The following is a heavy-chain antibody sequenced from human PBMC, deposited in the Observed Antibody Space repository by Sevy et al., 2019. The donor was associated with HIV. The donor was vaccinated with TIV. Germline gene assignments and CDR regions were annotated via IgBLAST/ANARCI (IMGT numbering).Heavy chain of an antibody. CDR3: ARDVTTSSSWGPYYYYGMDV. CDR1: GFTFSSYS. Sequence: GGSLRLSCAASGFTFSSYSMNWVRQAPGKGLEWVSSISSSSSYIYYADSVKGRFTISRDNAKNSLYLQMNSLRAEDTAVYYCARDVTTSSSWGPYYYYGMDVWGQGTTVTVSS. J-gene: IGHJ6*02. CDR2: ISSSSSYI. V-gene: IGHV3-21*01. D-gene: IGHD6-13*01.